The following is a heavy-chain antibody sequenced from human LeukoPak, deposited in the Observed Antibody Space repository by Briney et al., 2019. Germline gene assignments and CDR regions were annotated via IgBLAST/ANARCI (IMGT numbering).Heavy chain of an antibody. CDR2: ISGSGGST. CDR1: GFTFSSYA. CDR3: AKDRVVVVAATTGDY. D-gene: IGHD2-15*01. V-gene: IGHV3-23*01. Sequence: GGSLRLSCAASGFTFSSYAMSWVRQAPGKGLEWVSGISGSGGSTYYADSVKGQLTISRDNSKNTLYLQMNSLRAEDTAVYYCAKDRVVVVAATTGDYWGQGTLVTVSS. J-gene: IGHJ4*02.